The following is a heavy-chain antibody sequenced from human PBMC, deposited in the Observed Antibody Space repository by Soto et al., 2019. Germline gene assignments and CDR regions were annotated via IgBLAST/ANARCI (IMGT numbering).Heavy chain of an antibody. V-gene: IGHV3-21*01. Sequence: PGGSLRLSCAASGFTFSSYSMNWVPQAPGKGLEWVSSISSSSSYIYYADSVKGRFTISRDNAKNSLYLQMNSLRAEDTAVYYCARDPDSSGYHYYYYGMDVWGQGTTVTVSS. D-gene: IGHD3-22*01. CDR3: ARDPDSSGYHYYYYGMDV. CDR1: GFTFSSYS. CDR2: ISSSSSYI. J-gene: IGHJ6*02.